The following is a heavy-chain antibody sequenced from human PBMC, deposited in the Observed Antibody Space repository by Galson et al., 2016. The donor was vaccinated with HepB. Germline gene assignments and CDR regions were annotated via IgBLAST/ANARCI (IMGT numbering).Heavy chain of an antibody. Sequence: SLRLSCAASGFTFSSYGMHWVRQAPGKGLEWVAVIWNDGSNKYYADSVKGRFTISRDNSENTLYLHMNSLRAEDTAVYYCAREKNVAVPAALDYWGQGTLVTVSS. J-gene: IGHJ4*02. CDR1: GFTFSSYG. D-gene: IGHD2-2*01. V-gene: IGHV3-33*01. CDR2: IWNDGSNK. CDR3: AREKNVAVPAALDY.